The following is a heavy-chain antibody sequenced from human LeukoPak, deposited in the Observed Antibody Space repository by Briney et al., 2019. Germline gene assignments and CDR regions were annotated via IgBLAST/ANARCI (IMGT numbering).Heavy chain of an antibody. CDR2: IHYSGNT. Sequence: SETLSLTCTVSGDSISSSYFNWIRQPPGKGLEWIGYIHYSGNTNYNPSLKSRVTLSVDTSKNLFSLNLNSVTAADTAVYYCARGDSALIKGLDYWGQGTLVTVSS. D-gene: IGHD5-18*01. CDR1: GDSISSSY. CDR3: ARGDSALIKGLDY. J-gene: IGHJ4*02. V-gene: IGHV4-59*01.